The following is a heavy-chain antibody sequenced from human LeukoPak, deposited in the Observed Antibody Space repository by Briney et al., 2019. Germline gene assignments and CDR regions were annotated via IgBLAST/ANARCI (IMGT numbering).Heavy chain of an antibody. Sequence: PSQTLSLTCTVSGGSISSGGYYWTWIRQHPGKGLEWIGYIYYSGSTYYNPSLESRVAISVDTPKNQFSLSLSSVTAADTAVYYCARAFCSGGTCFYYFDYWGQGTLVTVSS. D-gene: IGHD2-15*01. J-gene: IGHJ4*02. V-gene: IGHV4-31*03. CDR3: ARAFCSGGTCFYYFDY. CDR2: IYYSGST. CDR1: GGSISSGGYY.